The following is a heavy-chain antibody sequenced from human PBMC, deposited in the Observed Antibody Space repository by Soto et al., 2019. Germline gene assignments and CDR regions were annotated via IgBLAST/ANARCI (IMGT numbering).Heavy chain of an antibody. V-gene: IGHV4-61*01. D-gene: IGHD2-2*01. CDR1: GGSISSSSYY. J-gene: IGHJ5*02. Sequence: SETLSLTCTVSGGSISSSSYYWGWIRQPPGKGLEWIGYIYYSGSTNYNPSLKSRVTISVDTSKNQFSLKLSSVTAADTAVYYCARDEVPANWFDPWGQGTLVTVSS. CDR3: ARDEVPANWFDP. CDR2: IYYSGST.